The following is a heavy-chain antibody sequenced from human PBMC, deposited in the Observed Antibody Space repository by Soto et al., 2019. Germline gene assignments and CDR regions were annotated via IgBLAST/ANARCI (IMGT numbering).Heavy chain of an antibody. CDR2: IYHSGST. CDR1: GGSISSGNW. D-gene: IGHD5-18*01. J-gene: IGHJ4*02. CDR3: ARRAKKGYSYGYDY. Sequence: LSLTCAVSGGSISSGNWWSWVRQPPGKGLEWIGEIYHSGSTNYNPSLKSRVTISVDKSKNQFSLKLSSVTAADTAVYYCARRAKKGYSYGYDYWGQGTLVTSPQ. V-gene: IGHV4-4*02.